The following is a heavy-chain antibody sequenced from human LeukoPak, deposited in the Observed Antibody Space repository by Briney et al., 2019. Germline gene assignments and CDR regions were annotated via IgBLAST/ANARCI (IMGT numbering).Heavy chain of an antibody. CDR3: ARVLYGGNSEYFDY. D-gene: IGHD4-23*01. CDR2: IYYSGST. Sequence: PSETLSLTCTVSGGSISSHYWSWIRQPPGKGLEWIGYIYYSGSTNYNPSLKSRVTISVDTSKNQFSLKLSSVTAADMAVYYCARVLYGGNSEYFDYWGQGTLVTVSS. J-gene: IGHJ4*02. V-gene: IGHV4-59*11. CDR1: GGSISSHY.